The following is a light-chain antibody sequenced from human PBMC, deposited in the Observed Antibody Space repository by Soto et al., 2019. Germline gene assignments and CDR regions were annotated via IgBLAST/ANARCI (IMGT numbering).Light chain of an antibody. J-gene: IGKJ2*01. CDR1: QSVSSN. V-gene: IGKV3-15*01. CDR3: QQYNDWRT. Sequence: EIVMTQAPVTLSVSPGERPTLSCRASQSVSSNLAWYQQKPGQAPRLITYGASTRATGIPARFSGSGSGTEFTLTISSLQSEDFAVYYCQQYNDWRTFGQGTKLEIK. CDR2: GAS.